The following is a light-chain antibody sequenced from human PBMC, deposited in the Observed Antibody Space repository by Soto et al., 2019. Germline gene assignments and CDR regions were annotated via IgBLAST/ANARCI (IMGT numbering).Light chain of an antibody. V-gene: IGKV1-39*01. CDR3: QQSYSTPLT. CDR1: QSISSY. J-gene: IGKJ4*01. Sequence: DIQMTQSPSSLSASVGDRVTITCRASQSISSYLNWYQQKPGTAPKLLIYAASSLQSGVPSRFSGSGSGTDFTLNISSLRPEDFATYYCQQSYSTPLTFGGGTKVEIK. CDR2: AAS.